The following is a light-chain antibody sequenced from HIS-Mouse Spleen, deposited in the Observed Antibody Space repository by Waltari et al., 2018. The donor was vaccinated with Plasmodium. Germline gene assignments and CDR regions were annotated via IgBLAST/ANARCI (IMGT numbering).Light chain of an antibody. CDR1: SSDVGSYNL. V-gene: IGLV2-23*03. J-gene: IGLJ3*02. CDR2: EGS. Sequence: QSALTQPASVSGSPGQSITISCTGTSSDVGSYNLVSWYQQHPGKAPKLMIYEGSKRPSGVSNRFSGSKSGNMASLTSSGLQAEDEADYYCCSYAGSSTFVFGGGTKLTVL. CDR3: CSYAGSSTFV.